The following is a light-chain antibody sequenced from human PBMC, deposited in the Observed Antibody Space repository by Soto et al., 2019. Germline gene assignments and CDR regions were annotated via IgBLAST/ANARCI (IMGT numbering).Light chain of an antibody. CDR2: AAS. CDR1: QGIGTS. V-gene: IGKV1-27*01. Sequence: DIQMTQSPSSLSAPVGDRVTITCRASQGIGTSLAWYQQKPGKVPRLLISAASTLQSGVPSRFSGSGSGTDFTLTISSLQPDDVATYSCHKYNSAPFTFGPGTKVDIK. J-gene: IGKJ3*01. CDR3: HKYNSAPFT.